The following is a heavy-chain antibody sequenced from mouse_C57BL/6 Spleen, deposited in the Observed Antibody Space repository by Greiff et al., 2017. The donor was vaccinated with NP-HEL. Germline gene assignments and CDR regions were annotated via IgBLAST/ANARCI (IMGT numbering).Heavy chain of an antibody. J-gene: IGHJ2*01. Sequence: EVKLMESGGGLVKPGGSLKLSCAASGFTFSDYGMHWVRQAPEKGLEWVAYISSGSSTIYYADTVKGRFTISRDNAKNTLFLQMTSLRSEDTAMYYCATIYYDYSYFDYWGQGTTLTVSS. CDR1: GFTFSDYG. V-gene: IGHV5-17*01. CDR3: ATIYYDYSYFDY. CDR2: ISSGSSTI. D-gene: IGHD2-4*01.